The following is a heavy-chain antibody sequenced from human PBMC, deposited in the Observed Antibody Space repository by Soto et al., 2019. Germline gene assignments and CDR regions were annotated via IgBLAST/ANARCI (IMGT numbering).Heavy chain of an antibody. D-gene: IGHD6-19*01. CDR1: GFVFSNAW. J-gene: IGHJ5*02. V-gene: IGHV3-15*07. CDR3: STGYSTGWYVGH. Sequence: GSLRLSCTASGFVFSNAWMNWVRRGPGKGLEWVGHVKTKSDGWATDYAAPVKGRFTMSRDDSKNTVYLEMSGLKAEDTGIYYCSTGYSTGWYVGHWGQGTLVTVSS. CDR2: VKTKSDGWAT.